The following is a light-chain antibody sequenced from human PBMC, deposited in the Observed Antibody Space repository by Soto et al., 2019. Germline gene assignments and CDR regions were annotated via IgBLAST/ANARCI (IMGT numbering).Light chain of an antibody. CDR3: QQYNSYSRT. CDR2: KAS. CDR1: QSISTW. V-gene: IGKV1-5*03. J-gene: IGKJ1*01. Sequence: DIQMTQSPSTLSASVGDRVTITCRASQSISTWLAWYQQKPGKDPELLIYKASSLESGVPSRFSGSGSGTEFTLTISSLQPDDFATYYCQQYNSYSRTFGQGTKVEIK.